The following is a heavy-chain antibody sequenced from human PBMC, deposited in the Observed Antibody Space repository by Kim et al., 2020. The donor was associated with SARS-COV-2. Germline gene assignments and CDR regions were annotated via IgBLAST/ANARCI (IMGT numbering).Heavy chain of an antibody. CDR1: GFTFSSYA. Sequence: GGSLRLSCAASGFTFSSYAMHWVRQAPGKGLEWVAVISYDGSNKYYADSVKGRFTISRDNSKNTLYLQMNSLRAEDTAVYYCARASLRGRIFDYWGQGTLVTVSS. D-gene: IGHD3-10*01. V-gene: IGHV3-30-3*01. CDR3: ARASLRGRIFDY. J-gene: IGHJ4*02. CDR2: ISYDGSNK.